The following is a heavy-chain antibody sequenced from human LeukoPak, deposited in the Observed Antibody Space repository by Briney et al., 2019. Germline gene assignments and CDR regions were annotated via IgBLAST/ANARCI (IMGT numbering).Heavy chain of an antibody. J-gene: IGHJ4*02. CDR1: GYTFTSYD. Sequence: ASVKVSCKASGYTFTSYDINWVRQATGQGLEWMGWMNPNSGHTGYAQKFQGRVTMTRNTSISTAYIDLSSLRSEDTAVYYCARGALGSYCSGGSCPFFDYWGQGTLVSVSS. CDR2: MNPNSGHT. CDR3: ARGALGSYCSGGSCPFFDY. V-gene: IGHV1-8*01. D-gene: IGHD2-15*01.